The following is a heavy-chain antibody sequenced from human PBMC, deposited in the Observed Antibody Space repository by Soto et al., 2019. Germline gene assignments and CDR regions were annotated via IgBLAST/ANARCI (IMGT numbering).Heavy chain of an antibody. Sequence: QVQLQESGPGLVKPSQTLSLTCSVSGVSVSSDIYYWSWIRHHPGKGLEWIGDIYYSGNTYYKPSLGGRVTISLDTYKNHFSLRLRSVTPADTAVYYCARYPVVVVPAANYGLDVWGQGTTVTVSS. CDR1: GVSVSSDIYY. V-gene: IGHV4-31*03. J-gene: IGHJ6*02. CDR2: IYYSGNT. D-gene: IGHD2-2*01. CDR3: ARYPVVVVPAANYGLDV.